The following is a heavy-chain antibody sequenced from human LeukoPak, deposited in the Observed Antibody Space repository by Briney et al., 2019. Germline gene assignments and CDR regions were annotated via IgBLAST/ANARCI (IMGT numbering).Heavy chain of an antibody. V-gene: IGHV3-48*03. J-gene: IGHJ4*02. CDR3: AKDPLFMMTTVTPPFGY. CDR1: GFTFSSYE. Sequence: GGSLRLSCAASGFTFSSYEMNWVRQAPGKGLEWVSYISSSGSTIYYADSVKGRFTISRDNSKNTLYLQMNSLRAEDTAVYYCAKDPLFMMTTVTPPFGYWGQGTLVTVFS. D-gene: IGHD4-11*01. CDR2: ISSSGSTI.